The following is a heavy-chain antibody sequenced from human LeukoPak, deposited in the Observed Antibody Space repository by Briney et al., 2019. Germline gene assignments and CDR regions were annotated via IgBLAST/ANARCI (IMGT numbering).Heavy chain of an antibody. CDR2: IYYTGST. CDR1: GGSISSTSYY. CDR3: ARHGLYSSSWYLPYFQH. V-gene: IGHV4-39*01. D-gene: IGHD6-13*01. Sequence: PSETLSLTCTVSGGSISSTSYYWGWIRQPPGEGLEWIGSIYYTGSTYYNPSLKSRVTISVDTSKNQFSLKLSSVTAADTAVYYCARHGLYSSSWYLPYFQHWGQGTLVTVSS. J-gene: IGHJ1*01.